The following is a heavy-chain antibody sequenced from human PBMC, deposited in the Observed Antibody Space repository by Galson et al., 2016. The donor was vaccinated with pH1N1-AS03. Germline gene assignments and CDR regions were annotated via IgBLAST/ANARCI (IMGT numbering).Heavy chain of an antibody. CDR2: ISGNGVST. CDR3: ARGPVSYSNYWFPPPDY. J-gene: IGHJ4*02. D-gene: IGHD6-13*01. CDR1: GFTFNTYW. V-gene: IGHV3-64*01. Sequence: SLRLSCAASGFTFNTYWMSWVRQAPGKGLEYVSAISGNGVSTYYANSVKGRFTISRDNSKNTLYLQMGSLRAEDMAVYYCARGPVSYSNYWFPPPDYWGQGTLVTVSS.